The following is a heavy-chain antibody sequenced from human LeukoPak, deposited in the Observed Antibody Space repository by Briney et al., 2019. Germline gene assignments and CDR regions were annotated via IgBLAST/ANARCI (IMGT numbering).Heavy chain of an antibody. CDR2: ISYSGST. V-gene: IGHV4-59*01. CDR1: GGSFSGYY. J-gene: IGHJ4*02. Sequence: PSETLSLTCAVYGGSFSGYYWSWIRQPPGKGLEWIGYISYSGSTNYNPSLKSRVTISVDTSKNQFSLKLSSVTAADTAVYYCAKETFAVDYWGQGTLVTVSS. CDR3: AKETFAVDY.